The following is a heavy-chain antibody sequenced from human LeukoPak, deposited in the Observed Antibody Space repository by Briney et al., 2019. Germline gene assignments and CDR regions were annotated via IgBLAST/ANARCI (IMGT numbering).Heavy chain of an antibody. CDR2: ISSNGGYT. V-gene: IGHV3-64D*06. Sequence: GGSLRLSCSASGFTFSSLTMHWVLQAPGKGLEYVSAISSNGGYTYYADSVRGRFTISRDNSKNTLYLQMSSLRAEDTAVYYCVNQISGWVYWGQGTLVTVSS. CDR3: VNQISGWVY. CDR1: GFTFSSLT. J-gene: IGHJ4*02. D-gene: IGHD6-19*01.